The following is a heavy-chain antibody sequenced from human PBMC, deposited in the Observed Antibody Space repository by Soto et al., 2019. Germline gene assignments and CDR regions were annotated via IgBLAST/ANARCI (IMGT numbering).Heavy chain of an antibody. Sequence: VQPGRSLRLSCAASGFTFSSYAMHWVRQAPGKGLEWVAVISYDGSNKYYADSVKGRFTISRDNSKNTLYLQMNSLRAEDTAVYYCARDPSGDYVWGSYRFSPYYFDYWGQGTLVTVSS. D-gene: IGHD3-16*02. CDR3: ARDPSGDYVWGSYRFSPYYFDY. CDR2: ISYDGSNK. V-gene: IGHV3-30-3*01. CDR1: GFTFSSYA. J-gene: IGHJ4*02.